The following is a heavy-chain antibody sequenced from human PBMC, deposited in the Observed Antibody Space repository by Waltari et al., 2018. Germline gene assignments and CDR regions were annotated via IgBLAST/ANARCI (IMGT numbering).Heavy chain of an antibody. J-gene: IGHJ4*02. CDR3: ARSSGYYSFSY. V-gene: IGHV4-38-2*01. CDR1: GYSISSGYF. Sequence: QVQMQESGPGLVKPSETLSLTCDVSGYSISSGYFWGWIRQPPGKGLEWFGSIFHRGRTYYNPSLKSRFTLSVDTSKNQISLKLSSVTAADTAVYYCARSSGYYSFSYWGQGTLVTVSS. D-gene: IGHD3-22*01. CDR2: IFHRGRT.